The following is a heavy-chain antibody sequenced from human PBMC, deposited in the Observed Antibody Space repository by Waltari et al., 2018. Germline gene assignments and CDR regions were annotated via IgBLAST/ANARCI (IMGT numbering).Heavy chain of an antibody. CDR1: GGSISSSSYY. Sequence: QLQLQESGPGLVKPSETLSLTCTVSGGSISSSSYYWGWIRQPPGKGLEWIGSIYYSGSTYYNPSLKSRVTISVDTSKNQFSLKLSSVTAADTAVYYCARDKRKHDSSGYYSPRHNWFDPWGQGTLVTVSS. D-gene: IGHD3-22*01. CDR3: ARDKRKHDSSGYYSPRHNWFDP. J-gene: IGHJ5*02. V-gene: IGHV4-39*07. CDR2: IYYSGST.